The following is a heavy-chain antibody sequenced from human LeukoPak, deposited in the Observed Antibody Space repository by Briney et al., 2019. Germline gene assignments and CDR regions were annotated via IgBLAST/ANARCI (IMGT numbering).Heavy chain of an antibody. J-gene: IGHJ3*02. V-gene: IGHV1-58*02. D-gene: IGHD1-1*01. CDR2: IAVGSGQT. Sequence: SVKVSCKASGFTFWTSAMQWVRQARGQRLECIGWIAVGSGQTHYAQKFQERVSITRDMSTTTAYMELSNLRSEDTAVYYCAATGRETDAFDIWGQGTLVTVSS. CDR1: GFTFWTSA. CDR3: AATGRETDAFDI.